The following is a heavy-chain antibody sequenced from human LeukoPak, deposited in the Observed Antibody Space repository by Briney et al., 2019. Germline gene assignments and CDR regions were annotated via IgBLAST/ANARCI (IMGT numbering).Heavy chain of an antibody. V-gene: IGHV4-39*07. D-gene: IGHD4/OR15-4a*01. Sequence: SSETLSLTCTVSGGSISSSSYYWGWIRQPPGKGLEWIGSIYYSGSTYYNPSLKSRVTISVDTSKNQFSLKLSSVTAADTAVYYCAKDRFYGGAVAPIDYWGQGTLVTVSS. J-gene: IGHJ4*02. CDR2: IYYSGST. CDR3: AKDRFYGGAVAPIDY. CDR1: GGSISSSSYY.